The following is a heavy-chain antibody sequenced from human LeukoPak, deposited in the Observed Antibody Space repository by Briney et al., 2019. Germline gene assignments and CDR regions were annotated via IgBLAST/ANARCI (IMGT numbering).Heavy chain of an antibody. D-gene: IGHD6-13*01. CDR3: AAAAGYRIDI. CDR2: INDIGSKT. J-gene: IGHJ3*02. Sequence: GGSLRLSCGASGFIFSDHYMNWVRQAPGKGLEWVSYINDIGSKTNYADSVKGRFTISRDNAKNSLYLQMNSLRAEDTAVYYCAAAAGYRIDIWGQGTMVTVSS. CDR1: GFIFSDHY. V-gene: IGHV3-11*03.